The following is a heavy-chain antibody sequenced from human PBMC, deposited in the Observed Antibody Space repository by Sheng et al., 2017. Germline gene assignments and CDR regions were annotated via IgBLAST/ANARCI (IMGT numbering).Heavy chain of an antibody. CDR3: AKGIKGFYGVTSIYYYYMDV. D-gene: IGHD2-8*01. J-gene: IGHJ6*03. V-gene: IGHV3-30*18. CDR2: ISYDGSNK. CDR1: GFVFNNYG. Sequence: QVQLVESGGGVVQPGRSPRLSCVASGFVFNNYGMHWVRQAPGKGLEWLAVISYDGSNKSYTDSVKGRFTISRDNSKNTLYLQMNSLRVEDTAVYYCAKGIKGFYGVTSIYYYYMDVWGQGTTVTVSS.